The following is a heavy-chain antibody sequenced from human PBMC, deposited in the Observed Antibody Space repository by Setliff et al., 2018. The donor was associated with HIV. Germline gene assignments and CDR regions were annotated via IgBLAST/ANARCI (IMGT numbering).Heavy chain of an antibody. J-gene: IGHJ4*02. V-gene: IGHV4-61*08. CDR2: INHAGST. Sequence: SETLSLTCTVSGDSISSGGYFWSWIGQPPGKGLEWIGEINHAGSTNFNPSLKGRVTISVDMSKRQFSLHLTSVTAADTAVYYCATLSGPVDHWGQGTLVTVSS. CDR1: GDSISSGGYF. CDR3: ATLSGPVDH. D-gene: IGHD3-3*01.